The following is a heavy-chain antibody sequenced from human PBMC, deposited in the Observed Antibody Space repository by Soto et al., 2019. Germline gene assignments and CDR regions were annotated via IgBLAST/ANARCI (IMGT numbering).Heavy chain of an antibody. Sequence: PSETLSLTCTVSGGSVSSGSYYWSWIRQPPGKGLEWIGYIYYSGSTNYNPSLKSRVTISVDTSKNQFSLKLSSVTAADTAIYYCARQLGQYSSSWYAFDIWGQGTMVTVSS. D-gene: IGHD6-13*01. CDR1: GGSVSSGSYY. J-gene: IGHJ3*02. V-gene: IGHV4-61*01. CDR3: ARQLGQYSSSWYAFDI. CDR2: IYYSGST.